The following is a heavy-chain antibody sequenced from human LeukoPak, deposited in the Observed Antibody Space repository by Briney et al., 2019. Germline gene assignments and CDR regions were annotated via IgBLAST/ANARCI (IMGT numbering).Heavy chain of an antibody. CDR2: IYYSGSP. CDR1: GGSISSYY. CDR3: ASLLDYGDPGYYGMDV. J-gene: IGHJ6*02. Sequence: PSDTLSLTCTVSGGSISSYYWSWIRHPPGKGLEWIGYIYYSGSPNYNPSLKSRVTLSVDTSKNQIPLKLSSLTAAHTAPFYCASLLDYGDPGYYGMDVWGQGTTVTVSS. D-gene: IGHD4-17*01. V-gene: IGHV4-59*08.